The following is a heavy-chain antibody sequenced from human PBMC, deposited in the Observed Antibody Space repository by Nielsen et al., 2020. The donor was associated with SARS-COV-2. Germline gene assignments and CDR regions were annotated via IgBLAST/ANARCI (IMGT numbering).Heavy chain of an antibody. Sequence: SETLSLTCTVSGGSISSSSYYWGWIRQPPGKGLEWIGSIYYSGSTYYNPSLKSRVTMSVDTSKNQFSLKLRSVTAADTALYFCARDYYGDYLDGFDIWGQGTMVTVSS. CDR1: GGSISSSSYY. CDR2: IYYSGST. CDR3: ARDYYGDYLDGFDI. D-gene: IGHD4-17*01. V-gene: IGHV4-39*07. J-gene: IGHJ3*02.